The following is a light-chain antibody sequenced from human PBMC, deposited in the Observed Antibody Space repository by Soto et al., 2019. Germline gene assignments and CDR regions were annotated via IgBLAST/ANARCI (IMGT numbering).Light chain of an antibody. CDR3: QQRSNWPPV. J-gene: IGKJ4*01. Sequence: EVVMTQSPATLSVSPGERVTLSCRASQSVRSNLAWYQQKPGQSPRLLIYGASTRATGIPARFSGSGSGTEFTLTISSLQSEDFAVYYCQQRSNWPPVFGGGTKVEIK. CDR2: GAS. V-gene: IGKV3-15*01. CDR1: QSVRSN.